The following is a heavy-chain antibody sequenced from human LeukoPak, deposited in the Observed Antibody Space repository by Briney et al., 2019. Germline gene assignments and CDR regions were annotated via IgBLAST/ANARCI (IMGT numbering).Heavy chain of an antibody. CDR3: AKDSGGSGSLIDY. V-gene: IGHV3-30*02. CDR2: IRYDGSNK. J-gene: IGHJ4*02. D-gene: IGHD3-10*01. CDR1: GFTFSSYA. Sequence: GGSLRLSCAASGFTFSSYAMHWVRQAPGKGLEWVAFIRYDGSNKYYADSVKGRFTIPRDNSKKTVYLQTNSLRAEDTAVYYCAKDSGGSGSLIDYWGQGTLVTVSS.